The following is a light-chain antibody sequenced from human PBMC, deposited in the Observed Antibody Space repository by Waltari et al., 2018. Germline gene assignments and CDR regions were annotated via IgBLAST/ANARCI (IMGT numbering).Light chain of an antibody. Sequence: EIVLTQSPATLSLSPGERATLSCRASQTVRSFLAWYQQKPGQAPRLHIFDASSRAPGIPAKFRGSGSGTDFTLTVSNLEPEDFAVYYCLQRSNWPYTFGQGTRVEIK. CDR1: QTVRSF. V-gene: IGKV3-11*01. CDR2: DAS. J-gene: IGKJ2*01. CDR3: LQRSNWPYT.